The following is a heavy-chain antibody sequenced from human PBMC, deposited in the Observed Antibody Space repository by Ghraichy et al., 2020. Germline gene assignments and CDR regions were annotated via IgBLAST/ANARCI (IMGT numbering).Heavy chain of an antibody. CDR3: ARHSTASPFDL. V-gene: IGHV4-4*07. CDR2: VLISGST. D-gene: IGHD2/OR15-2a*01. Sequence: SQTLSLTCTVSGGPISSHYWDWIRQSAGKGLEWIGRVLISGSTNYNPSLQSRVTMSIDTSKNQFSLKLNSVTAADTAVYYCARHSTASPFDLWGRGTLVTVSS. J-gene: IGHJ2*01. CDR1: GGPISSHY.